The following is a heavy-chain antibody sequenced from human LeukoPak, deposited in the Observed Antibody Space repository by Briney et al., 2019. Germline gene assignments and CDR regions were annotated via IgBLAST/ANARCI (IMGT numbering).Heavy chain of an antibody. J-gene: IGHJ4*02. CDR3: AKRPGGIYSYGPFDY. D-gene: IGHD5-18*01. CDR1: GFTFSSYA. V-gene: IGHV3-23*01. Sequence: GGSLRLSCAASGFTFSSYAMSWVRQAPGKGLEWVSAISGSGGSTYYADSVKGRFTISGDNSKNTLYLQMNSLRAEDTAVYYCAKRPGGIYSYGPFDYWGQGTLVTVSS. CDR2: ISGSGGST.